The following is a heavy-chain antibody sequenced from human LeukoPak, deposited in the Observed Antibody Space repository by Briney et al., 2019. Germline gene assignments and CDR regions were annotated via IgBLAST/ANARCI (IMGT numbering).Heavy chain of an antibody. CDR1: GGSFSGYY. V-gene: IGHV4-34*01. J-gene: IGHJ4*02. Sequence: SETLSLTCAVYGGSFSGYYWSWIRQPPGKGLEWIGEINHSGSTNYNPSLKSRVTISVDTSKNQFSLKLSSVTAADTDVYYCARGTPETRDIVVGVAAVYYFDYWGQGTLVTVSS. D-gene: IGHD2-15*01. CDR3: ARGTPETRDIVVGVAAVYYFDY. CDR2: INHSGST.